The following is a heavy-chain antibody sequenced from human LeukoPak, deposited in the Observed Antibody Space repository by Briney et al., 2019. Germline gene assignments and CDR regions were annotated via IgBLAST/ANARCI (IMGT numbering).Heavy chain of an antibody. CDR3: ARIPQYCSGGTCYSGTFDY. CDR2: IHWDDNK. Sequence: SGPTPVKPTQTLTLTCTFSGFSLSTSGMRVSWIRQPPGKALEWLARIHWDDNKFYSTSLKTRLTISKDTSKNQVVLTMTNMDPVDTATYYCARIPQYCSGGTCYSGTFDYWGQGTLVTVSS. V-gene: IGHV2-70*04. J-gene: IGHJ4*02. CDR1: GFSLSTSGMR. D-gene: IGHD2-15*01.